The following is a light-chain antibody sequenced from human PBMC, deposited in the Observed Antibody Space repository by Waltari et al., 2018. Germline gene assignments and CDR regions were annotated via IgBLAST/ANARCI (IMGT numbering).Light chain of an antibody. CDR2: DVS. J-gene: IGLJ3*02. CDR1: SSDIGRYDI. Sequence: QSALTQPASVSGSPGQSVTIPCPGASSDIGRYDIVSWYQQHPGNAPKPIICDVSKRPSGVSDRFSGSKSGDTASLTISGLQFEDEADYYCCSYAGNYIWVFGGGTRLTVL. CDR3: CSYAGNYIWV. V-gene: IGLV2-23*02.